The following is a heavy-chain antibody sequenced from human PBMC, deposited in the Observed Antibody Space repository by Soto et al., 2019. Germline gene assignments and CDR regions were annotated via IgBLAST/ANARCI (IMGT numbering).Heavy chain of an antibody. V-gene: IGHV1-69*01. CDR3: ASEDYGGNSAPFDY. J-gene: IGHJ4*02. D-gene: IGHD4-17*01. CDR1: GGTFSSYA. Sequence: QVQLVQSGAEVKKPGSSVKVSCKASGGTFSSYAISWVRQAPGQGLEWMGGIIPIFGTANYARKFQGRVTITADESTSTAYMELSSLRSEDTAVYYCASEDYGGNSAPFDYWGQGTLVTVSS. CDR2: IIPIFGTA.